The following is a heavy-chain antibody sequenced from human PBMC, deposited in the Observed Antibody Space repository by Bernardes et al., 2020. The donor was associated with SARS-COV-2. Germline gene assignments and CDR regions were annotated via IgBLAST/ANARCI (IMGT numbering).Heavy chain of an antibody. CDR2: INDDGTYT. CDR3: ARDTFGDGALFDY. V-gene: IGHV3-74*01. CDR1: GFTFSRYW. Sequence: GRSLRVSCAASGFTFSRYWMHWVRQAQGKGPVWLSRINDDGTYTDYAGSVRGRFTISRDNAKNTVYLQMNSLRVDDTAVYYCARDTFGDGALFDYWGQGNLVTVSS. J-gene: IGHJ4*02. D-gene: IGHD3-10*01.